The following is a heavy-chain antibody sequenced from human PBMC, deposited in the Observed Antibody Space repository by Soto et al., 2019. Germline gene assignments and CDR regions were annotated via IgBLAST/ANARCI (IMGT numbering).Heavy chain of an antibody. CDR2: INHSGST. J-gene: IGHJ6*03. D-gene: IGHD2-2*01. CDR3: ARGIGFFSSTSCYAYSYYYYMDV. Sequence: SETLSLTCAVYGGSFSGYYWSWIRQPPGKGLEWIGEINHSGSTNYNPSLKSRVTISVDTSKNQFSLKLSSVTAADTAVYYCARGIGFFSSTSCYAYSYYYYMDVWGKGTTVTVSS. V-gene: IGHV4-34*01. CDR1: GGSFSGYY.